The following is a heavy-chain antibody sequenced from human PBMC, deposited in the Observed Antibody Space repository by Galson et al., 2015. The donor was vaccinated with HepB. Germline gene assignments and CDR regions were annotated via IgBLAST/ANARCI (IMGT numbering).Heavy chain of an antibody. J-gene: IGHJ4*02. CDR3: TPEISSGWND. D-gene: IGHD6-19*01. CDR1: GFTFSNAW. V-gene: IGHV3-15*01. Sequence: SLRLSCAASGFTFSNAWMSWVRQAPGKGLEWVGRIKSKTDGGTTDYSTPVKGRFTISRDDSKNTLYLQMNTLKTEDTAVYYCTPEISSGWNDWGQGTLVTVSS. CDR2: IKSKTDGGTT.